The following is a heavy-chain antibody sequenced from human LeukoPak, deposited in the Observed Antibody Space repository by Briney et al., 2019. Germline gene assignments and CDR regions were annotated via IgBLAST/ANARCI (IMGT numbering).Heavy chain of an antibody. D-gene: IGHD3-10*01. CDR3: ARVNYGSATKEDY. CDR1: GGSISCGDYY. Sequence: SETLSLTCTVSGGSISCGDYYWSWIRQPPGKGLKWIGYIFYSGNTYYNPSLKSRVPISVDTSKNRFSLKLSSVTAADTAVYYCARVNYGSATKEDYWGQGTLVTVSS. V-gene: IGHV4-30-4*01. CDR2: IFYSGNT. J-gene: IGHJ4*02.